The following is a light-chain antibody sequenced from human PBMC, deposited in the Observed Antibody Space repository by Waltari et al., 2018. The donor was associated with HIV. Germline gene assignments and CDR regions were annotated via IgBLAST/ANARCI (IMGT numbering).Light chain of an antibody. CDR2: SNN. Sequence: QSVLTQPPSASGTPGQRVTVSCSGSSSNIGSNTVTWFQQLPGTAPKLLIYSNNHRPSGVPDRFSGSKSGTSASLAITGLQSEDEAHYYCAAWDDSLNGWVFGGGTKLTVL. J-gene: IGLJ3*02. V-gene: IGLV1-44*01. CDR1: SSNIGSNT. CDR3: AAWDDSLNGWV.